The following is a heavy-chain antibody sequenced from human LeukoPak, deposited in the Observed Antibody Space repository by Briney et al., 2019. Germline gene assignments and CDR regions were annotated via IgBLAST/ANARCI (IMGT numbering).Heavy chain of an antibody. V-gene: IGHV3-30*02. CDR2: IRYDGSNK. Sequence: PGGSLRLSCAASGFTFSSYGMHWVRQAPGKGLEWVAFIRYDGSNKYYADSVKGRFTISRDNSKNTLYLQMNSLRAEDTAVYYCARVMGRHCSSTSCYVDYWGQGTLVTVSS. CDR3: ARVMGRHCSSTSCYVDY. D-gene: IGHD2-2*01. J-gene: IGHJ4*02. CDR1: GFTFSSYG.